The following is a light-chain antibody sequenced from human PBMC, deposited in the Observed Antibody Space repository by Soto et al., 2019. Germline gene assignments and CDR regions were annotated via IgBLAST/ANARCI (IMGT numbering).Light chain of an antibody. V-gene: IGKV1-5*03. J-gene: IGKJ1*01. CDR2: KAS. CDR1: QSLSSR. CDR3: QQYNTYSPMWT. Sequence: DIQMTQSPSTLSASVGDRVTITCRASQSLSSRLAWYQQRPGKAPKLLIYKASSLESGVPSRFSGSGSGTEFTLTISSLQPDDFATYYCQQYNTYSPMWTLGQGTKVDIK.